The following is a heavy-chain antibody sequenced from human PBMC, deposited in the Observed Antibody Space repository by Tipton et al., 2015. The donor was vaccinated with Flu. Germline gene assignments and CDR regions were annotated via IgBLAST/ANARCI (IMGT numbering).Heavy chain of an antibody. CDR1: GYTFTSYY. CDR2: ITPSGGRT. Sequence: QLVQSGAEVRKPGASVKVSCKASGYTFTSYYIHWVRQAPGQGLEWMGIITPSGGRTSYAQKFQGRATMTRDTSTSTVYMELSSLGSDDTAVYYCARDNVIQQWGDYYYYGMDVWGQGTTVTVSS. D-gene: IGHD5-18*01. CDR3: ARDNVIQQWGDYYYYGMDV. V-gene: IGHV1-46*01. J-gene: IGHJ6*02.